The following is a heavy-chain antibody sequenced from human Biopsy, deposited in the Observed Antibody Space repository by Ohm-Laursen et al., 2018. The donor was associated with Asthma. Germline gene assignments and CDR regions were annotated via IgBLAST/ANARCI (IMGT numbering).Heavy chain of an antibody. V-gene: IGHV3-30*03. D-gene: IGHD2-8*01. CDR1: GFTFSNYG. CDR3: ARERAGVLGSYNGMDV. Sequence: RSLRLSCSASGFTFSNYGMHWVRQVAGKGLDWVAVVTYDGISQYYAESVKGRFTISRDNSRNTLNLQMNSVRADDTAVYFCARERAGVLGSYNGMDVWGPGTTVSVSS. CDR2: VTYDGISQ. J-gene: IGHJ6*02.